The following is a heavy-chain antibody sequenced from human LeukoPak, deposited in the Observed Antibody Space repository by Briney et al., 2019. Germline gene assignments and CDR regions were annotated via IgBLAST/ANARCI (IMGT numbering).Heavy chain of an antibody. D-gene: IGHD6-13*01. CDR1: GGSISSYY. Sequence: SETLSLTCTVSGGSISSYYWSWIRQPPGKGLEWIGYICYSGSTNYNPSLKSRVTISIDTSKNQFSLKLSSVTAADTAVYYCAREGVSIAASATHWFDPWGQGTLVTVSS. CDR2: ICYSGST. CDR3: AREGVSIAASATHWFDP. J-gene: IGHJ5*02. V-gene: IGHV4-59*01.